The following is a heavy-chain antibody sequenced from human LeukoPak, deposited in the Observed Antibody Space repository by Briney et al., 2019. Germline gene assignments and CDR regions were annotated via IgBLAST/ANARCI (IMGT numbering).Heavy chain of an antibody. Sequence: SETLSLTCAVYGGSFSGYYWSWIRQPPGKGLEWIGEINHSGSTNYNPSLKSRVTISVDTSKNQFSLKLSSVTATDTAVYYCARRRRGRYYDSSGLNYFDYWGQGTLVTVSS. V-gene: IGHV4-34*01. CDR1: GGSFSGYY. CDR2: INHSGST. D-gene: IGHD3-22*01. CDR3: ARRRRGRYYDSSGLNYFDY. J-gene: IGHJ4*02.